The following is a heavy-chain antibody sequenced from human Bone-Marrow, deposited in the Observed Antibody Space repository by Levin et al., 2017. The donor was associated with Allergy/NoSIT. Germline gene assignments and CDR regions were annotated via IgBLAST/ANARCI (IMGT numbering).Heavy chain of an antibody. CDR3: AADILGGESGYGPGD. D-gene: IGHD5-12*01. Sequence: ETLSLTCTASGLAFSRHWMTWVRQAPGKGLQFVGNIKEDGSVKKYVDPVKGRFTISRDNTKNSVFLQMNSLRVEDTAIYYCAADILGGESGYGPGDWGQGTLVTVSS. CDR1: GLAFSRHW. V-gene: IGHV3-7*03. CDR2: IKEDGSVK. J-gene: IGHJ4*02.